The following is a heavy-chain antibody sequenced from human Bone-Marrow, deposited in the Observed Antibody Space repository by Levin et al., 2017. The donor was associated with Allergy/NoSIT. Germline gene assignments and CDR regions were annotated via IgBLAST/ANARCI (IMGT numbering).Heavy chain of an antibody. Sequence: GGSLRLSCVVSGFTFSRYWMHWVRQAPGKGLVWVARINSDGTSTICADSVKGRFTISRDNAQNTLFLSMNSLTAEDTAIYYCAKDVGHYDSASYYFDSWGQGTLVTVSS. CDR3: AKDVGHYDSASYYFDS. CDR1: GFTFSRYW. CDR2: INSDGTST. D-gene: IGHD3-10*01. V-gene: IGHV3-74*01. J-gene: IGHJ4*02.